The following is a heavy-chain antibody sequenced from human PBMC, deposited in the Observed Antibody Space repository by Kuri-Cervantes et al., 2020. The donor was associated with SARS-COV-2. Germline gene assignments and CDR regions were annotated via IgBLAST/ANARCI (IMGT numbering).Heavy chain of an antibody. CDR1: GFSLSTSGMC. V-gene: IGHV2-5*08. J-gene: IGHJ4*02. Sequence: SGPTLVKPTQTLTLTCTFSGFSLSTSGMCVSWIRQPPGKALEWLALIYWDDDKRYSPSLKSRLTITKDTSKNQVVLTMTNMDPVDTATYYCSHSLIHFDYWGQGTLVTVSS. CDR3: SHSLIHFDY. CDR2: IYWDDDK.